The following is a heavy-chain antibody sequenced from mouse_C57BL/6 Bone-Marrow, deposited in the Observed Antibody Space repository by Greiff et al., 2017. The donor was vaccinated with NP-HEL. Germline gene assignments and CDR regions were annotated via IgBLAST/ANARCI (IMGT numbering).Heavy chain of an antibody. Sequence: QVHVKQPGAELVMPGASVKLSCKASGYTFTSYWMHWVKQRPGQGLEWIGEIDPSDSYTNYNQKFKGKSTLTVDTSSCPAYMQLSSLTSEASSFSSCAREGDYYGSSYTAWFAYWGQWTLVTVSA. CDR1: GYTFTSYW. CDR3: AREGDYYGSSYTAWFAY. D-gene: IGHD1-1*01. J-gene: IGHJ3*01. CDR2: IDPSDSYT. V-gene: IGHV1-69*01.